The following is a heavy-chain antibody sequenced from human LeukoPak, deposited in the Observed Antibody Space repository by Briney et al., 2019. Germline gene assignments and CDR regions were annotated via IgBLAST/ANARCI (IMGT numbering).Heavy chain of an antibody. CDR1: GGSFSGYY. D-gene: IGHD3-10*01. CDR2: INHSGST. CDR3: ARQGGYYGSGSYYPLDY. V-gene: IGHV4-34*01. Sequence: PSETLSLTCAVYGGSFSGYYWSWIRQPPGKGLEWIGEINHSGSTNYNPSLKSRVTISVDTSKNQFSLKLSSVTAADTAVYYCARQGGYYGSGSYYPLDYWGQGTLVTVSS. J-gene: IGHJ4*02.